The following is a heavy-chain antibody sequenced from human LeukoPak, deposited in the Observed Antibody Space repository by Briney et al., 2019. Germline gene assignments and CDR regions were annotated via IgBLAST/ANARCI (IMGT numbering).Heavy chain of an antibody. CDR1: GGSFSGYY. J-gene: IGHJ4*02. D-gene: IGHD3-22*01. Sequence: SETLSLTCAVYGGSFSGYYWSWIRQPPGKGLEWIGEISHSGSTNYNPSLKSRVTISVDTSKNQFSLKLSSVTAADTAVYYCARGLYYYDSSGFDYWGQGTLVTVSS. V-gene: IGHV4-34*01. CDR3: ARGLYYYDSSGFDY. CDR2: ISHSGST.